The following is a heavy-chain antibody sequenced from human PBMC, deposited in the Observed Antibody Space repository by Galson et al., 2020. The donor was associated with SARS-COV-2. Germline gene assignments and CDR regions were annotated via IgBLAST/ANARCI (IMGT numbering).Heavy chain of an antibody. J-gene: IGHJ5*02. D-gene: IGHD3-16*01. V-gene: IGHV3-11*01. Sequence: GGSLRLSCAASGFIFSDAHMTWIRQAPGQGLEWISYIKNGGDTIYYADSVKGRFTMSRDNANNLLYLQMNSLRVEDTAMYYCARESWGSLDPWGQGTLVTVST. CDR3: ARESWGSLDP. CDR2: IKNGGDTI. CDR1: GFIFSDAH.